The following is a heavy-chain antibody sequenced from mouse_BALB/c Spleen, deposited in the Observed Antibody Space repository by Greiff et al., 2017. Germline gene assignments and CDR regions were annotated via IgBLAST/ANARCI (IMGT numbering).Heavy chain of an antibody. J-gene: IGHJ3*01. D-gene: IGHD1-1*01. Sequence: QVQLQQSGAELARPGASVKLSCKASGYTFTSYWMQWVKQRPGQGLEWIGAIYPGDGDTRYTQKFKGKATLTADKSSSTAYMQLSSLASEDSAVYYCARGIYYGSSWFAYWGQGTLVTVSA. V-gene: IGHV1-87*01. CDR1: GYTFTSYW. CDR3: ARGIYYGSSWFAY. CDR2: IYPGDGDT.